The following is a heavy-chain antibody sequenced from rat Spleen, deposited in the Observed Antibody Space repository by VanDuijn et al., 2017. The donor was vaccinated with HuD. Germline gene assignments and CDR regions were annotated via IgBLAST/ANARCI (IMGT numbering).Heavy chain of an antibody. CDR2: MSYSGTT. V-gene: IGHV3-1*01. D-gene: IGHD4-2*01. Sequence: EVQLQESGPGLVKPSQSLSLTCSVTGHSIISTYWGWIRKFPGNKMEWMGYMSYSGTTTYNPSLKSRVSITRETSKNQFFLQLNSVTTEDTATYYCATLGLAYYFDYWGQGVMVTVSP. J-gene: IGHJ2*01. CDR1: GHSIISTY. CDR3: ATLGLAYYFDY.